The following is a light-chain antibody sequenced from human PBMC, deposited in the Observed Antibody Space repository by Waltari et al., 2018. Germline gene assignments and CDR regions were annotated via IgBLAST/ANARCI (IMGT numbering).Light chain of an antibody. CDR2: DVS. CDR3: CSYAGSYTFAYV. V-gene: IGLV2-11*01. Sequence: QSALTQPRAGSGQPGQSVTLSCTGTSSDVGGYNYSSWCQQHPGKAPKLMNYDVSKRPPVVPDRFSGSKSGNTASLTISGLQAEDEADYYCCSYAGSYTFAYVFGTGTKVTVL. CDR1: SSDVGGYNY. J-gene: IGLJ1*01.